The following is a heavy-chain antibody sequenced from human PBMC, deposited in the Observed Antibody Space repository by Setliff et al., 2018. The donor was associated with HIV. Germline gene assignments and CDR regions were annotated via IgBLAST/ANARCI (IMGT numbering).Heavy chain of an antibody. CDR3: ARGRLRNYFDY. J-gene: IGHJ4*02. D-gene: IGHD2-8*01. CDR1: GGTFSSYA. CDR2: INAGNGNT. V-gene: IGHV1-3*01. Sequence: ASVKVSCKASGGTFSSYAIHWVRQAPGQRLEWMGWINAGNGNTKYSQKFQGRVSITRDTSASKAYLELSSLRSEDTAVYYCARGRLRNYFDYWGQGTLVTVSS.